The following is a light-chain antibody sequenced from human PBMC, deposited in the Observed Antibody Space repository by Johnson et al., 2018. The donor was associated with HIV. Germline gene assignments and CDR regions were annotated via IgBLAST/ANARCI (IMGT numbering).Light chain of an antibody. J-gene: IGLJ1*01. V-gene: IGLV1-51*01. Sequence: QSVLTQPPSVSAAPGREVTISCSGSSSNIGSNYVSWYQQLPGTAPKLLIYENNKRPSGIPDRFSGSKSGTSATLGITGLQTGDEADYYCGTWDFSLSARVFGTGTKVTVL. CDR3: GTWDFSLSARV. CDR1: SSNIGSNY. CDR2: ENN.